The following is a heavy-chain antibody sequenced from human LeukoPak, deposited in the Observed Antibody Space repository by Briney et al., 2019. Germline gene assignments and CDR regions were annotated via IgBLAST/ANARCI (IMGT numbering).Heavy chain of an antibody. J-gene: IGHJ4*02. D-gene: IGHD3-10*01. CDR1: GGSFSGYC. CDR2: INHSGST. V-gene: IGHV4-34*01. CDR3: ATMVRGVIDY. Sequence: PSETLSLTCAVYGGSFSGYCWSWIRQPPGKGLEWIGEINHSGSTNYNPSLKSRVTISVDTSKNQFSLKLSSVTAADTAVYYCATMVRGVIDYWGQGTLVTVSS.